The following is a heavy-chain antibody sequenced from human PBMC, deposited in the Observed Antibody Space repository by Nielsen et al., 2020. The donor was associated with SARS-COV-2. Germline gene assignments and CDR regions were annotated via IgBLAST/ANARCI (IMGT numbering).Heavy chain of an antibody. J-gene: IGHJ6*02. CDR3: AKDRNTDCINGVCYYYYGMDV. D-gene: IGHD2-8*01. CDR2: ISGSGGST. Sequence: WIRQPPGKGLEWVSAISGSGGSTYYADSVKGRFTISRDNSKNTLYLQMNSLRAEDTAVYYCAKDRNTDCINGVCYYYYGMDVWGQGTTVTVSS. V-gene: IGHV3-23*01.